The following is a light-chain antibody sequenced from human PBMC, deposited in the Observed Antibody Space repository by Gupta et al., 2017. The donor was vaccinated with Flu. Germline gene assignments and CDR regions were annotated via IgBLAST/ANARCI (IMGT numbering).Light chain of an antibody. CDR2: DAS. J-gene: IGKJ4*01. V-gene: IGKV1-33*01. CDR3: QQYDNLPPLT. CDR1: QDISNY. Sequence: VGDRVTITCQASQDISNYLNWYQQKPGKAPKLLIYDASNLETGVPSRFSGSGSGTDFTFTISSLQPEDIATYYCQQYDNLPPLTFGGGTKVEIK.